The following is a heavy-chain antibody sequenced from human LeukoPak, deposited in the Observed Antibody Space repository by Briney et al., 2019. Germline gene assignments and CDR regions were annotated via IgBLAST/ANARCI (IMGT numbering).Heavy chain of an antibody. Sequence: GGSLRLSCAASGFTFSSYAMSWVRQAPGKGLEWVSAISGSGGSTYYADSVKGRFTISRDNSKNTLYLQMNGLRAADAAVYYCARRTYRPRYYYMDVWGKGTTVTISS. J-gene: IGHJ6*03. D-gene: IGHD4-11*01. CDR2: ISGSGGST. V-gene: IGHV3-23*01. CDR1: GFTFSSYA. CDR3: ARRTYRPRYYYMDV.